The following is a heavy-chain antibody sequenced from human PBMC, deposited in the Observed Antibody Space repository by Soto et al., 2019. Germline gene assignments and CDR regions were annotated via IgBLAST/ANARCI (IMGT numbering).Heavy chain of an antibody. CDR3: AKEVSLGSTVDLGY. V-gene: IGHV3-23*01. J-gene: IGHJ4*02. D-gene: IGHD7-27*01. CDR1: GVTFTIFA. Sequence: GGSLRLSCAASGVTFTIFAMSWVRQSPGKGLEWVSTISASGGSTYYADAVKGRFTISRDNSMGTLYLQMKSLRVEDTAIYYCAKEVSLGSTVDLGYWGQGTLVTVSS. CDR2: ISASGGST.